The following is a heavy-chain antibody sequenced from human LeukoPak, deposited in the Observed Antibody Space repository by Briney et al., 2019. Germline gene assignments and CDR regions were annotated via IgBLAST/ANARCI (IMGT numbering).Heavy chain of an antibody. V-gene: IGHV3-30*02. CDR2: IQYNGGNK. J-gene: IGHJ4*02. CDR3: AKDYDYGDYATDY. CDR1: GFTFSSYG. D-gene: IGHD4-17*01. Sequence: PGGSLRLSCAASGFTFSSYGMHWVRQAPGKGLEWVAFIQYNGGNKYYADSVKGRFTISRDNSKNTVYLQMNSLRVEDTAVYHCAKDYDYGDYATDYWGQGTLVTVSS.